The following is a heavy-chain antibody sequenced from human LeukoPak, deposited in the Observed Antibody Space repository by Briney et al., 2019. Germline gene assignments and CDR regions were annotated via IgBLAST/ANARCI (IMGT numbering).Heavy chain of an antibody. CDR1: GFPFSDYG. V-gene: IGHV3-30*02. D-gene: IGHD6-19*01. Sequence: PGGSLRLSCAASGFPFSDYGMYWVRQAPGKGLEWVAFIRYDGSNKYYADSVKGRFTISRDNSKNTLYLQMNSLRAEDTAVYYCAKDRQWLVLGWFDPWGQGTLVTVSS. CDR3: AKDRQWLVLGWFDP. J-gene: IGHJ5*02. CDR2: IRYDGSNK.